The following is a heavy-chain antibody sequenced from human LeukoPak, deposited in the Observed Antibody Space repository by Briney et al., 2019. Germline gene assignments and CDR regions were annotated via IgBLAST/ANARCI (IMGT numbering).Heavy chain of an antibody. CDR2: IRSKALYGTS. J-gene: IGHJ4*02. D-gene: IGHD3-10*02. V-gene: IGHV3-49*04. CDR1: GFRFGGYA. Sequence: GGALRLSCSGSGFRFGGYALSWVRQAPGKGLEWVGFIRSKALYGTSEYAASVEGRFAISRDDSNNIVYLQMNSLKTEDTAVYFCVRESVRDYYFDFWGQGTLVTVSS. CDR3: VRESVRDYYFDF.